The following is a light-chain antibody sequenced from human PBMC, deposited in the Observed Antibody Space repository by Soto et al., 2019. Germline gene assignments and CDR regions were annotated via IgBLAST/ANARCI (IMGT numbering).Light chain of an antibody. J-gene: IGLJ1*01. CDR2: EVS. CDR3: SSYTSSNAYV. CDR1: SSDVGGYNY. Sequence: QSVLTQPASVSGSPGQSITISCTGTSSDVGGYNYVSGYQHHPGKAPKLMIFEVSNRPSGVSYRFSGSKSVNTASLTISGLQAEDEADYYCSSYTSSNAYVFGTGTKV. V-gene: IGLV2-14*01.